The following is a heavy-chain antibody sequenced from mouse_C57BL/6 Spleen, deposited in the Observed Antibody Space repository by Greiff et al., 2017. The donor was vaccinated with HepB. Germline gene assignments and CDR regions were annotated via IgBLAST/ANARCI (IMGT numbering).Heavy chain of an antibody. Sequence: EVQLQQSGAELVRPGASVKLSCTASGFNIKDDYMHWVKQRPEQGLEWIGWIDPENGDTEYASKFQGKATITADISSNTAYLQLSSLTSEDTAVYYCTTGGYYGYWGQGTTLTVSS. V-gene: IGHV14-4*01. CDR3: TTGGYYGY. CDR1: GFNIKDDY. J-gene: IGHJ2*01. CDR2: IDPENGDT. D-gene: IGHD2-3*01.